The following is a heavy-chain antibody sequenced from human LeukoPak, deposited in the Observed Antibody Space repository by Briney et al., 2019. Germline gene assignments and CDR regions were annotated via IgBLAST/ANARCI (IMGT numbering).Heavy chain of an antibody. D-gene: IGHD2-21*02. CDR3: AKDSEDYCGGDCYPYYFDY. CDR2: ISGSGGST. CDR1: GFTFSSYA. Sequence: GGSLRLSCAASGFTFSSYAISWVRQAPGKGLESVSAISGSGGSTYYADSVKGRFTISRDNSKNTLYLQMNSLRAEDTAVYYCAKDSEDYCGGDCYPYYFDYWGQGTLVTVSS. J-gene: IGHJ4*02. V-gene: IGHV3-23*01.